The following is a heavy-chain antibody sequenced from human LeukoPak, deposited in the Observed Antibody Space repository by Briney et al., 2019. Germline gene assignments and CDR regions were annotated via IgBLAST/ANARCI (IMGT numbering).Heavy chain of an antibody. CDR1: GFTFSSYA. J-gene: IGHJ4*02. D-gene: IGHD3-10*01. CDR2: ISYDGSNK. V-gene: IGHV3-30*04. CDR3: ARDWNYYGIFDY. Sequence: GGSLRLSCAASGFTFSSYAMHWVRQAPGKGLEWVAVISYDGSNKYYADSVKGRFTISRDNSKNTLYLQMNSLRAEDAAVYYCARDWNYYGIFDYWGQGTLVTVSS.